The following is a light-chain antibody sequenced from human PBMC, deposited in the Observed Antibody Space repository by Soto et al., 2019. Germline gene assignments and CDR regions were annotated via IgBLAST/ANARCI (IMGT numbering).Light chain of an antibody. CDR3: QQYNSYST. CDR1: QSISSW. CDR2: KAS. Sequence: KITPSPSTLSASVGSRVTITCRDSQSISSWWDWYQQKPGTAPKILIYKASSLESGVPSRGSGSGSGTEFTLTISSPQPDDFATYYCQQYNSYSTFGQGTKV. J-gene: IGKJ1*01. V-gene: IGKV1-5*03.